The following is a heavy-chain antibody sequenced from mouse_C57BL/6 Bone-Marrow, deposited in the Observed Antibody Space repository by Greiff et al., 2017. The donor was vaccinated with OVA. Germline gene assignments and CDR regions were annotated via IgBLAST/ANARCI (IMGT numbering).Heavy chain of an antibody. CDR3: AKRIYDGYYPFAD. V-gene: IGHV2-9*01. J-gene: IGHJ3*01. CDR2: IWGGGST. CDR1: GFSLTSYG. Sequence: QVQLKESGPGLVAPSQSLSITCTVSGFSLTSYGVDWVRPPQGKGREGLGVIWGGGSTNYNSALMYRMSISKDNSKSQVFLKMNSLQTDDTAMYYCAKRIYDGYYPFADWGQGTLVTVSA. D-gene: IGHD2-3*01.